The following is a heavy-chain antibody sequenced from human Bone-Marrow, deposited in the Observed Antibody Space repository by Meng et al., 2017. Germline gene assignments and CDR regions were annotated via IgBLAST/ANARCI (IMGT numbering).Heavy chain of an antibody. D-gene: IGHD4-17*01. CDR3: ARDDYGDRYWYFDL. V-gene: IGHV3-30*01. CDR2: ISYDGSNK. Sequence: QVQLVESGGGVVQPGRSLRLSCAASGFTFSSYAMHWVRQAPGKGLEWVAVISYDGSNKYYADSVKGRFTISRDNSKNTLYLQMNSLRAEDTAVYYCARDDYGDRYWYFDLWGRGTLVTVSS. J-gene: IGHJ2*01. CDR1: GFTFSSYA.